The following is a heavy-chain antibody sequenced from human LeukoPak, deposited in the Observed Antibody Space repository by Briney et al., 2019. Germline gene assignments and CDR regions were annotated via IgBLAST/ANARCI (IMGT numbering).Heavy chain of an antibody. V-gene: IGHV3-53*01. CDR2: FYSDGRT. CDR3: ARVQGYQPNDY. Sequence: GGSLRLSCAASGFIVSANYMSWVRQAPGQGLEWVSVFYSDGRTYYADSVRGRFTISRDNAKNSLYLQMNSLRAEDTAVYYCARVQGYQPNDYWGQGTLVTVSS. D-gene: IGHD2-2*01. CDR1: GFIVSANY. J-gene: IGHJ4*02.